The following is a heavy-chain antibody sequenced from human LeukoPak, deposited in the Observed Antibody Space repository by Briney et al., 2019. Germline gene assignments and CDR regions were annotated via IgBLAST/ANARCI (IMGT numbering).Heavy chain of an antibody. CDR1: GGSFSGYY. Sequence: SETLSLTCAVYGGSFSGYYWSWIRQPPGKGLEWIGEINHSGSTNYNPSLQSRVTISLDTSKNQFSLRLSSVTAADTAVYYCARPGVGSGRYGAFDIWGQGTMVAVSS. D-gene: IGHD5-18*01. J-gene: IGHJ3*02. CDR2: INHSGST. V-gene: IGHV4-34*01. CDR3: ARPGVGSGRYGAFDI.